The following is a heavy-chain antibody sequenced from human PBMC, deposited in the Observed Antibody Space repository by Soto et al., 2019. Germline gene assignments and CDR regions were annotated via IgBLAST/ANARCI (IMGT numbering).Heavy chain of an antibody. V-gene: IGHV3-13*01. Sequence: GGSLRLSCAASGFTFSSYDMHWVRQATGKGLEWVSAIGTAGDTYYPGSVKGRFTISRENAKNSLYLQMNSLRAGDTAVYYCARAPRMGDSGYDLRYYSSSSMDAWGKGTTVTVSS. CDR1: GFTFSSYD. D-gene: IGHD5-12*01. J-gene: IGHJ6*03. CDR2: IGTAGDT. CDR3: ARAPRMGDSGYDLRYYSSSSMDA.